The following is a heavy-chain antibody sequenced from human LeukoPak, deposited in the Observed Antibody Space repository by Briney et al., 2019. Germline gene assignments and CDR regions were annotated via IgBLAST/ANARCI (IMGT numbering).Heavy chain of an antibody. Sequence: SETLSLTCTVSGGSISSDYWSWIRQPAGKGLEWIGRIYTSGSTNYNPSLKSRVTMSVDTSKNQFSLKLSSVTAADTAVYYCARESYDILTGYTLDYWGQGTLVTVSS. CDR1: GGSISSDY. V-gene: IGHV4-4*07. CDR2: IYTSGST. J-gene: IGHJ4*02. CDR3: ARESYDILTGYTLDY. D-gene: IGHD3-9*01.